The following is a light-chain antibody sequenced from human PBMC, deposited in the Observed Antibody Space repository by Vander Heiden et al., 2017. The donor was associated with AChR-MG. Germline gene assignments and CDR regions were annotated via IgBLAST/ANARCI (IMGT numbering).Light chain of an antibody. J-gene: IGLJ2*01. V-gene: IGLV1-47*01. CDR1: SSNIGSNY. CDR2: RNN. Sequence: QSVLTQPPSASGTPGQRVTISCSESSSNIGSNYVYWYQQLPGTAPKLLIYRNNQRPSGVPDRFSGSKAGTSASLAISGLRSEDEADYYCATWDDSLRAVFGGGTKLTVL. CDR3: ATWDDSLRAV.